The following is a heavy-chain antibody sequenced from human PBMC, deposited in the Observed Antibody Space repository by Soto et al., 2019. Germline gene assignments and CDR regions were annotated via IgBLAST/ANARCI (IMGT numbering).Heavy chain of an antibody. D-gene: IGHD4-17*01. CDR2: ISGSGGST. CDR1: GFTFSSYA. J-gene: IGHJ4*02. CDR3: AKDRSVTTPGALDY. Sequence: EVQLLESGGGLVQPGGSLRLSCAASGFTFSSYAMSWVRQAPGKGLEWVSAISGSGGSTYYADSVKGRFTISRDNSKNTLYVQMNRLRAEDTAVYYCAKDRSVTTPGALDYWGQGTLVTLSS. V-gene: IGHV3-23*01.